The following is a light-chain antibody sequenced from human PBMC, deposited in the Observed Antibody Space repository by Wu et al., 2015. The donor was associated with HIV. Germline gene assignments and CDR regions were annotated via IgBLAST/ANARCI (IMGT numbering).Light chain of an antibody. Sequence: EVALTQSPGNLSLSPGERVTLSCRANQTITKSRVAWLQQRPGQAPRLLIYDAFIRATGIPDRISGSGSGTDFSLTINRLEPEDFAVYFCQQYATSPWTFGQGTTVEI. J-gene: IGKJ1*01. V-gene: IGKV3-20*01. CDR1: QTITKSR. CDR3: QQYATSPWT. CDR2: DAF.